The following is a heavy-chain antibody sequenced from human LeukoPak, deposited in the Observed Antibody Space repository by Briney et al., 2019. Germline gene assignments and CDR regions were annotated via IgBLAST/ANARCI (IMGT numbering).Heavy chain of an antibody. Sequence: ASVKVSCKASGYTFSSHGISWVRQAPGQGLEWMGGIIPIFGTANYAQKLQGRVTITTDESTSTAYMELSSLRSEDTAVYYCAIPTQLRFLDLGWFDPWGQGTLVTVSS. CDR1: GYTFSSHG. J-gene: IGHJ5*02. CDR2: IIPIFGTA. V-gene: IGHV1-69*05. CDR3: AIPTQLRFLDLGWFDP. D-gene: IGHD3-3*01.